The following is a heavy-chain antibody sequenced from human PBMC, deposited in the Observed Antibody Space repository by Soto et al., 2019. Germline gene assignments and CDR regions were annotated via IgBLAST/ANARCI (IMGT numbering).Heavy chain of an antibody. CDR1: GGSISSGGYY. CDR3: ARRGNYGDYVFHDY. V-gene: IGHV4-31*03. Sequence: QVQLQESGPGLVKPSQTLSLTCTVSGGSISSGGYYWSWIRQHPGKGLEWIGYIYYSGSTYYNPSRKRRVTISVDTAKNQFSLKLSSVTAADTAVYYCARRGNYGDYVFHDYGGQGTLVTVSS. CDR2: IYYSGST. J-gene: IGHJ4*02. D-gene: IGHD4-17*01.